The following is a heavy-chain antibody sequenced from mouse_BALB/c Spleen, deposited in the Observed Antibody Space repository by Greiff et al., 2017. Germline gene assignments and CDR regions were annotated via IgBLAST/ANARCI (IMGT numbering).Heavy chain of an antibody. CDR2: IDPYYGGT. D-gene: IGHD2-14*01. Sequence: EVKLVESGPELEKPGASVKISCKASGYSFTGYNMNWVKQSNGKSLEWIGNIDPYYGGTSYNQKFKGKATLTVDKSSSTAYMQLKSLTSEDSAVYYCARWAYRYDSMDYWGQGTSVTVSS. CDR3: ARWAYRYDSMDY. V-gene: IGHV1-39*01. CDR1: GYSFTGYN. J-gene: IGHJ4*01.